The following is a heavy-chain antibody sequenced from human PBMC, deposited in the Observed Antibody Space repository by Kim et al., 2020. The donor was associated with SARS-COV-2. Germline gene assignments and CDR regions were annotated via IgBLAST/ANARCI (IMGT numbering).Heavy chain of an antibody. D-gene: IGHD3-16*02. Sequence: ASVKVSCKASGYTFTNNAISWVRQAPGQGLEWMGWINTDTGNPTYAQAFTRRFVFSVDTSVTTAYLQISSLEAEDTALYYCARVIWRTYRYTDYWGQGTL. CDR1: GYTFTNNA. CDR2: INTDTGNP. J-gene: IGHJ4*02. CDR3: ARVIWRTYRYTDY. V-gene: IGHV7-4-1*02.